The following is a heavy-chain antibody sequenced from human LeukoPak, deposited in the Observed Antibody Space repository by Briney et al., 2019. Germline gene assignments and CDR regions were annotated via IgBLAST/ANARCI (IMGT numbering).Heavy chain of an antibody. CDR3: ARGLIMLDYYDRPGYYFDY. D-gene: IGHD3-22*01. J-gene: IGHJ4*02. Sequence: SETLSLTCAVYGGSFSGYYWSWIRQPPGKGLEWIGEINHSGSTNYNPSLKSRVTISVDTSKNQFSLKLSSVTAADTAVYYCARGLIMLDYYDRPGYYFDYWGQGTLVTVSS. CDR1: GGSFSGYY. CDR2: INHSGST. V-gene: IGHV4-34*01.